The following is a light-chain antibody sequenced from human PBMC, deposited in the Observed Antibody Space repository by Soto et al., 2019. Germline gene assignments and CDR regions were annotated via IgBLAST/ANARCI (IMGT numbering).Light chain of an antibody. CDR2: GAS. CDR1: QSVINNY. CDR3: QHYGGSAYT. Sequence: ETVLTQSPGTLSLSPGEGATLSCRASQSVINNYLAWYQQKPGQGPRLLIYGASDRAAGIPDRFSGSGSGTDFTLTISRLEPDDFAVYYCQHYGGSAYTFGQGTKLEIK. J-gene: IGKJ2*01. V-gene: IGKV3-20*01.